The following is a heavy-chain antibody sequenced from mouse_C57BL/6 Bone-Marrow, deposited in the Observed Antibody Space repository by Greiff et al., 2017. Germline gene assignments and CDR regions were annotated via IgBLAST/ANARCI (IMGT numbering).Heavy chain of an antibody. CDR1: GYTFTSYG. J-gene: IGHJ2*01. CDR2: IYPRSGNT. V-gene: IGHV1-81*01. Sequence: VQLQQPGAELVRPGASVKLSCKASGYTFTSYGISWVKQRPGQGLEWIGEIYPRSGNTYYNEKFKGKATLTVDKSSSTAYMELHSLTSEDSAVYFCARLLTDYCDYWGKGTTLTVSS. CDR3: ARLLTDYCDY.